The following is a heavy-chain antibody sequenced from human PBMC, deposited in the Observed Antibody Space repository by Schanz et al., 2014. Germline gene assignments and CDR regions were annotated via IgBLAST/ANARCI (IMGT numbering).Heavy chain of an antibody. CDR3: VRLDVHDY. V-gene: IGHV1-69*02. CDR2: IIPILGIA. J-gene: IGHJ4*02. Sequence: QVQLVQSGAEVKKPGSPVKVSCKSSGGTFSSYAISWVRQAPGQGLEWMGRIIPILGIATYAQKFQGRVTITADKSTSTASMELSSLRSEDTAVYYCVRLDVHDYWGQGTLVTVSA. D-gene: IGHD3-16*01. CDR1: GGTFSSYA.